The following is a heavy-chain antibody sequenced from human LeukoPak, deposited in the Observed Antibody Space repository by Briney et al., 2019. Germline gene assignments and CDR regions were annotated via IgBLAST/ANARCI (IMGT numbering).Heavy chain of an antibody. CDR2: ISAYNGNT. D-gene: IGHD3-16*01. CDR3: AKKKAKGGYYYYYMDV. Sequence: GASVKVSCKASGYTFTSYGSSWVRQAPGQGLEWMGWISAYNGNTNYAQKLQGRVTMTTDTSTSTAYMELRSLRSDDTAVYYCAKKKAKGGYYYYYMDVWGKGTTVTISS. J-gene: IGHJ6*03. V-gene: IGHV1-18*01. CDR1: GYTFTSYG.